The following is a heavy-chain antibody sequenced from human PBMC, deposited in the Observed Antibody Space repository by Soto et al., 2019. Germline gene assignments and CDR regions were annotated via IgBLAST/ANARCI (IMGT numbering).Heavy chain of an antibody. CDR1: GGSFSGYY. CDR2: INHSGST. J-gene: IGHJ4*02. D-gene: IGHD3-22*01. V-gene: IGHV4-34*01. CDR3: ARGFPYYYDSSGYYDY. Sequence: SETLSLTCAVYGGSFSGYYWSWIRQPPGKGLEWIGEINHSGSTNYNPSLKSRVTISVDTSKNQFSLKLSSVTAADTAVYYCARGFPYYYDSSGYYDYWGQGTLVTSPQ.